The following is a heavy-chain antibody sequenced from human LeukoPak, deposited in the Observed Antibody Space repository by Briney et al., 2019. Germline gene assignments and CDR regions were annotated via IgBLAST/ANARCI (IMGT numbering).Heavy chain of an antibody. J-gene: IGHJ4*02. D-gene: IGHD6-13*01. V-gene: IGHV3-23*01. CDR3: AEDKGSSSWHGISDY. CDR1: GFIFSTYA. CDR2: ISDSGGNT. Sequence: GGSLRLSCAASGFIFSTYAMSWVRQAPGKGLEWVSAISDSGGNTYYADSVKGRFTISRDNSKNTLYLQMNSLRAEDTAVYYCAEDKGSSSWHGISDYWGQGTLVTVSS.